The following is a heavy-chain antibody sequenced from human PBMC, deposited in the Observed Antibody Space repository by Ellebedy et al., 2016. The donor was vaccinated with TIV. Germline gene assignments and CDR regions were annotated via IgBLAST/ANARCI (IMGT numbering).Heavy chain of an antibody. D-gene: IGHD2-2*01. J-gene: IGHJ4*02. V-gene: IGHV3-30*04. CDR3: ARDWSGVGFCSSTSCL. CDR2: ISYDGTEE. Sequence: GESLKISCAASGFILNTYAMNWVRQAPGKGLEWVAVISYDGTEEYHADSVKGRFTLSRDNSKKTLFLQMNSLRPEDTAVYYCARDWSGVGFCSSTSCLWGQGTLVTVSS. CDR1: GFILNTYA.